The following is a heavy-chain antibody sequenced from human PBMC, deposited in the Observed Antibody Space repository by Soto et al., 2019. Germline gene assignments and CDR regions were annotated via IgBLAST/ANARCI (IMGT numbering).Heavy chain of an antibody. CDR3: ARLGGYCSSTSCFDWFDP. CDR1: GGSISSYY. J-gene: IGHJ5*02. D-gene: IGHD2-2*01. V-gene: IGHV4-59*08. CDR2: IYYSGST. Sequence: PSETLSLTCTVSGGSISSYYWSWIRQPPGKGLEWIGYIYYSGSTNYNPSLKSRVTISVDTSKNQFSLKLSSVTAADTAVYYCARLGGYCSSTSCFDWFDPWGQGTLVTVSS.